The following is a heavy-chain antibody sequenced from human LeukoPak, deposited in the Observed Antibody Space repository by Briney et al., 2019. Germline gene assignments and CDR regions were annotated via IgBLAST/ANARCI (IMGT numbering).Heavy chain of an antibody. CDR2: ISSSGSTI. Sequence: GGSLRLSCAASGFTFSDYYMSWIRQAPGKGLEWVSYISSSGSTIYYADSVKGRFTISRDNAKNSLYLQMNSLRAEDTAVYYCARVRDYGGFDAFDIWGQGTMVTVSS. D-gene: IGHD4-23*01. CDR3: ARVRDYGGFDAFDI. V-gene: IGHV3-11*04. J-gene: IGHJ3*02. CDR1: GFTFSDYY.